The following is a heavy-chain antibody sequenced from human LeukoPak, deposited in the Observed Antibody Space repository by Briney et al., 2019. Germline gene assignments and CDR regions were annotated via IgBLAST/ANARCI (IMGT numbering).Heavy chain of an antibody. CDR1: GGTFSSYA. CDR3: ARDRVYNWNYGGSTD. CDR2: IIPIFGTA. Sequence: SVKVSCKASGGTFSSYAIRWVRQAPGQGLEWMGGIIPIFGTANYAQKFQGRATITADESTSTAYMELSSLRSEDTAVYYCARDRVYNWNYGGSTDWGQGTLVTVSS. V-gene: IGHV1-69*01. J-gene: IGHJ4*02. D-gene: IGHD1-7*01.